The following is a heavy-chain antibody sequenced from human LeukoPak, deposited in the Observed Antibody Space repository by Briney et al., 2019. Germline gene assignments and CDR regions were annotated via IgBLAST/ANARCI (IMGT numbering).Heavy chain of an antibody. CDR2: INHRGST. D-gene: IGHD1-20*01. CDR3: ARGLDNWNVYIFDN. Sequence: GSLRLSCAASGFTFSSYSMNWVRQAPGKGLEWIGEINHRGSTNYNPSLKSRVTISVDTSKNQFSLKLSSVTAADTAVYYCARGLDNWNVYIFDNWGLGTLVTVSS. CDR1: GFTFSSYS. J-gene: IGHJ4*02. V-gene: IGHV4-34*01.